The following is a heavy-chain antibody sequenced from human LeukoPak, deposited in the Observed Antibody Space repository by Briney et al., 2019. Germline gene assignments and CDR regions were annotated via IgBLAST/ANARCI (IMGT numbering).Heavy chain of an antibody. V-gene: IGHV1-8*01. CDR2: MNPNSGNT. CDR3: ATDSRDWGSRAFDI. CDR1: GYTFTSYD. J-gene: IGHJ3*02. D-gene: IGHD7-27*01. Sequence: ASVKVSCKASGYTFTSYDSNWVRQATGQGLGWMGWMNPNSGNTGYAQKFQGRVTMTRNTSISTAYMELSSLRSEDTAVYYCATDSRDWGSRAFDIWGQGTMVTVSS.